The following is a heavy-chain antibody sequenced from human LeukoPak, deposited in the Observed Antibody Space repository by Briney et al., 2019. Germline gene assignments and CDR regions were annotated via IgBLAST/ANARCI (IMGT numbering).Heavy chain of an antibody. V-gene: IGHV3-7*05. J-gene: IGHJ4*02. Sequence: GSLSLSCAASGFTFSDSWMTWVRQTPGKGLQWVASIHQDAGEKQYVDSVRGRFTISRDNAKNSLYLQMNSLRVEDTAVYYCASSKDHYFHRWGQGTLVTVSS. CDR3: ASSKDHYFHR. CDR2: IHQDAGEK. CDR1: GFTFSDSW.